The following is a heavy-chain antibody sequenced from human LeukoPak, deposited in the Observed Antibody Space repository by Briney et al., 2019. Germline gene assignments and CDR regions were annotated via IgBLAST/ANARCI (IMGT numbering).Heavy chain of an antibody. CDR1: GGSISSYY. D-gene: IGHD3-22*01. CDR2: IYYSGST. CDR3: ARFEYYYDSSGYYPYFDY. Sequence: SETLSLTCTVSGGSISSYYWSWIRQPPGKGLGWIGYIYYSGSTNYNPSLKSRVTISVDTSKNQFSLKLSSVTAADTAVYYCARFEYYYDSSGYYPYFDYWGQGTLVTVSS. V-gene: IGHV4-59*01. J-gene: IGHJ4*02.